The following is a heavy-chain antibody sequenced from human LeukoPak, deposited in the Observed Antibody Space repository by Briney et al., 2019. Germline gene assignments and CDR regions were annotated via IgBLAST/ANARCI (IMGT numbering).Heavy chain of an antibody. V-gene: IGHV3-7*01. CDR3: ARGGLYGSGEDGMDV. D-gene: IGHD3-10*01. Sequence: PGGSLRLSCAASGFTFSSYWMSWVRQAPGKGLEWVANIKQDGSEKYYVDSVKGRFTISRDNAKNSLYLQMNSLRAEDTAVYYCARGGLYGSGEDGMDVWGQGTTVTVSS. CDR2: IKQDGSEK. J-gene: IGHJ6*02. CDR1: GFTFSSYW.